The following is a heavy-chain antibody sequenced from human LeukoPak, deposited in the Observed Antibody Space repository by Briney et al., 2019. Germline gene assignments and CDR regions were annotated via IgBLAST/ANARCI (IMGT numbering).Heavy chain of an antibody. Sequence: SETLSLTCAVYGGSFSGYYWSWIRQPPGKGLEWIGEINHSGSTNYNPSLKSRVTISVDTSKNQFSLKLSSVTAADTAVYYCARGPLNCSGGSCYAPYFDYWGQGTLVTVSS. V-gene: IGHV4-34*01. CDR2: INHSGST. D-gene: IGHD2-15*01. CDR3: ARGPLNCSGGSCYAPYFDY. CDR1: GGSFSGYY. J-gene: IGHJ4*02.